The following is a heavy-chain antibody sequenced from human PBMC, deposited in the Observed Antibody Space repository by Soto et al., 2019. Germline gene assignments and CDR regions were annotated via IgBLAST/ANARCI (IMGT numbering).Heavy chain of an antibody. CDR1: GNTFTNFD. V-gene: IGHV1-18*01. J-gene: IGHJ5*02. D-gene: IGHD2-21*01. CDR2: LSPYTDDP. CDR3: ARVIPGPEAWFHP. Sequence: QGQLVQSGVEVKKPGASVRVSCSASGNTFTNFDVTWVRQAPDQGLEWMGWLSPYTDDPSYAQKFQGRVTMTMDTSTNTAYLDLRSLTFDDTAVYYCARVIPGPEAWFHPWGQGTLVTVSS.